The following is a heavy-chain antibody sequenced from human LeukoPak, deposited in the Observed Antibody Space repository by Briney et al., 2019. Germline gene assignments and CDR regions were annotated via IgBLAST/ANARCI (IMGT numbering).Heavy chain of an antibody. J-gene: IGHJ3*02. V-gene: IGHV3-21*01. CDR1: GFTFSSYS. CDR2: ISSSSSYI. CDR3: ARDRERGAFDI. Sequence: GGSLRLSCAASGFTFSSYSMIWVRQAPGKGLEWVSSISSSSSYIYYADSVKGRFTISRDNAKNSLYLQMNSLRAEDTAVYYCARDRERGAFDIWGQGTMVTVSS.